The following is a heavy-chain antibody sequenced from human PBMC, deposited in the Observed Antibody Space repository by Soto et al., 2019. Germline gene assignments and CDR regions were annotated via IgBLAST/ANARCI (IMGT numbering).Heavy chain of an antibody. Sequence: EVQLVESGGGLVKPGGSLRLSCAVSGFTFISLTLTWAGRAQGRGLEWVPSIGGSGSPYYEDSVKGRFTISRENAQNSLYLQMSSLRAEDTAVYYCSREVQPVFRREYDYWGQGTLVTVSS. V-gene: IGHV3-21*04. CDR3: SREVQPVFRREYDY. CDR2: IGGSGSP. CDR1: GFTFISLT. J-gene: IGHJ4*02.